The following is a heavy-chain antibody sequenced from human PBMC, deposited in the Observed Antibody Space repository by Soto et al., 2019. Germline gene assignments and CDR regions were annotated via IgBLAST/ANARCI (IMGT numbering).Heavy chain of an antibody. J-gene: IGHJ4*02. V-gene: IGHV4-30-4*01. CDR1: GGSVSSGDYY. Sequence: QVQLQESGPGLVKPSQTLSLTCTVSGGSVSSGDYYWSWIRQPPGKGLEWIGYIYYSGTTYYNPSLKSRVTISVDTSKNQFSLKLSSVTAADTAVYYCARERVGEAAVRGVSYWGQGTLVTVSS. CDR2: IYYSGTT. CDR3: ARERVGEAAVRGVSY. D-gene: IGHD6-13*01.